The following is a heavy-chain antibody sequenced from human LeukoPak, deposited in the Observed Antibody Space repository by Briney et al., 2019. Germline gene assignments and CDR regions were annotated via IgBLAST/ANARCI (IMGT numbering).Heavy chain of an antibody. J-gene: IGHJ6*02. V-gene: IGHV4-59*01. D-gene: IGHD4/OR15-4a*01. CDR1: GGSISHYY. CDR2: IYCSGTT. Sequence: SETLSVTCTVSGGSISHYYWSWIRQPLGKGLEWIGYIYCSGTTNYYPSLKSRVTISVDTSKNQFSLKLNSVTAADTAVYYCAREDPRTKVPEGMDVWGQGTTVTVSS. CDR3: AREDPRTKVPEGMDV.